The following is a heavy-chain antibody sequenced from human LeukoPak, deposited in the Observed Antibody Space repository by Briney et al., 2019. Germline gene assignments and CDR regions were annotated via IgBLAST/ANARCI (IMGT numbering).Heavy chain of an antibody. CDR2: IAGSDTRT. Sequence: GGALRLSCAASGFAFSGYEMNWVRQAPGKGLEWVSYIAGSDTRTYYADSVKGRFTISRDNTKNSLYLQMNSPRAEDTGLYYCTTLGYHLDSWGQGTLVTVSS. D-gene: IGHD3-22*01. V-gene: IGHV3-48*03. CDR3: TTLGYHLDS. J-gene: IGHJ4*02. CDR1: GFAFSGYE.